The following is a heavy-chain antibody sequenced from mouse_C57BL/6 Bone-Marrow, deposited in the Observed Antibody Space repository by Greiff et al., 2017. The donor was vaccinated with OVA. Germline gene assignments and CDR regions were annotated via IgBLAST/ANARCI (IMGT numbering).Heavy chain of an antibody. Sequence: EVHLVESGGGLVKPGGSLKLSCAASGFTFSDYGMHWVRQAPEKGLEWVAYISSGSSTIYYADTVKGRFTISRDNAKNTLFLQMTSLRSEDTAMYYCARGDGTGYFDYWGQGTTLTVSS. D-gene: IGHD2-1*01. CDR1: GFTFSDYG. V-gene: IGHV5-17*01. CDR2: ISSGSSTI. CDR3: ARGDGTGYFDY. J-gene: IGHJ2*01.